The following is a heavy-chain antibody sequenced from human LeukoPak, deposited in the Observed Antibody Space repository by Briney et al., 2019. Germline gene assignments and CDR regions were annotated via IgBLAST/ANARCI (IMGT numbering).Heavy chain of an antibody. D-gene: IGHD4-17*01. V-gene: IGHV4-4*02. Sequence: PSETLSLTCAVSGGSISSSNWWSWVRQPPGKGLEWIGEIYHSGSTNYNPSLKSRVTISVDKSKNQFSLKLSSVTAADTAVYYRARDAGAATTVFGYWGQGTLVTVSS. J-gene: IGHJ4*02. CDR2: IYHSGST. CDR1: GGSISSSNW. CDR3: ARDAGAATTVFGY.